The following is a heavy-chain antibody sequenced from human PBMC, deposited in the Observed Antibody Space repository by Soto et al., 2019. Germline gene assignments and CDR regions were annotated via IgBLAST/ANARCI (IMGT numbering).Heavy chain of an antibody. D-gene: IGHD6-19*01. Sequence: EVQLVESGGGLVKPGGSLRLSCAASGFTFSSYSMNWVRQAPGKGLEWVPSISSSSSYIYYADSVKGRFTISRDNAKNSLYLQMNSLRAEDTAVYYCARDAGYSSGWGENYFDYWGQGTLVTVSS. V-gene: IGHV3-21*01. CDR1: GFTFSSYS. CDR3: ARDAGYSSGWGENYFDY. J-gene: IGHJ4*02. CDR2: ISSSSSYI.